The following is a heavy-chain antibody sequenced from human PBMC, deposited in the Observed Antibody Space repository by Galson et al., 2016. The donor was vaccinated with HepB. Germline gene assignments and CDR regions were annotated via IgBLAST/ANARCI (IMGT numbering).Heavy chain of an antibody. Sequence: SLRLSCAASGFTFSMYWMSWVRQAPGKGLEWVAVISYDGSDTFYAESVKGRFTISRDNSKNTVYLQMNSLTLEDTAIYLCATSPQECTSTNCYSQLHHWGRGVRVSVSS. CDR2: ISYDGSDT. V-gene: IGHV3-30*03. J-gene: IGHJ4*02. CDR3: ATSPQECTSTNCYSQLHH. D-gene: IGHD2-2*01. CDR1: GFTFSMYW.